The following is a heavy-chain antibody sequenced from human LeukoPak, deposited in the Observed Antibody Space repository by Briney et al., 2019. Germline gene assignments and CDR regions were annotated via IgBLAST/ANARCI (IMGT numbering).Heavy chain of an antibody. D-gene: IGHD1-26*01. CDR3: AKEVGDYYSYMNV. CDR1: GFTFDDYA. CDR2: ISGSGGSK. J-gene: IGHJ6*03. Sequence: TGGSLRLSCAASGFTFDDYAMHWVRQAPGKGLEWVAAISGSGGSKYYADSVKGRFTVSRDNSKNTLYVQMNSLRAEDTAMYYCAKEVGDYYSYMNVWGKGTTVTVSS. V-gene: IGHV3-23*01.